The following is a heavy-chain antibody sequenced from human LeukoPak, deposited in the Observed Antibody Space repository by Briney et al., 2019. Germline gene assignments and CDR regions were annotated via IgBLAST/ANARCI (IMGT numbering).Heavy chain of an antibody. CDR3: ARGGYYDSSGHDY. D-gene: IGHD3-22*01. CDR1: GFTFTSYY. V-gene: IGHV3-21*01. J-gene: IGHJ4*02. CDR2: ISSSRIYV. Sequence: PGGSLRLSCAASGFTFTSYYMIWVRQAPGKGLEWVSSISSSRIYVYYGDSLKGRFTISRDNAQNSVYLQMNNLRAEDTAVYYCARGGYYDSSGHDYWGQGTLVTVSS.